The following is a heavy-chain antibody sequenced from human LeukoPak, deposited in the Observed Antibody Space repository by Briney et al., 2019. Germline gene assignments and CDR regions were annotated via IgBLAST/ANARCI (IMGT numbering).Heavy chain of an antibody. D-gene: IGHD3-10*01. V-gene: IGHV4-39*07. J-gene: IGHJ4*02. CDR1: LRSIRTSIYS. CDR2: IFYSGST. CDR3: ARQTSWFGELAYFDY. Sequence: NICLPPTVSLRSIRTSIYSCGWIRQPPRKGRGGSGGIFYSGSTYYSPSLKSRVTISVDTSKNQFSLKLSSVTAADTAVYYCARQTSWFGELAYFDYWGQGTLVTVSS.